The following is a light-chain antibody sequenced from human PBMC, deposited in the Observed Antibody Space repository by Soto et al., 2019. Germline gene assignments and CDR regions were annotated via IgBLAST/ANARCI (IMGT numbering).Light chain of an antibody. V-gene: IGKV3-20*01. CDR1: QSVSRSY. CDR2: GAS. Sequence: VLTQSPDTLSLSPGERATLSCRASQSVSRSYIPWYQQKPGQAPRLLLFGASSRATGIPDRFSGSGSGTDFTLTISRLEAEDFELYFCKQHSSSPRTFGQGTKGEIK. CDR3: KQHSSSPRT. J-gene: IGKJ1*01.